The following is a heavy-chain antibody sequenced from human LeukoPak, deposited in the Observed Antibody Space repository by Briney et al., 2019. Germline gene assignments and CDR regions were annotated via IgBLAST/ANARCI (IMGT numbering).Heavy chain of an antibody. CDR2: IYYGGST. J-gene: IGHJ4*02. D-gene: IGHD5-18*01. Sequence: SQTLCLTCTVSGGAISGGDYDWSWIRPPPGKGLEWIGYIYYGGSTYYNPSLKSRVTISGDTSKNQFSLKLSSVTAADTAVYYCARELYTAMAFDYWGQGTLVTVSS. V-gene: IGHV4-30-4*01. CDR3: ARELYTAMAFDY. CDR1: GGAISGGDYD.